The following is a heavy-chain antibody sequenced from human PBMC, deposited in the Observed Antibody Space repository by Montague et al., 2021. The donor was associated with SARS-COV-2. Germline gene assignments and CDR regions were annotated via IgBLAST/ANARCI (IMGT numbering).Heavy chain of an antibody. Sequence: SETLSLTCTVSGGSISSSNYYWGWIRQPPGKELEWIGNMYYSGSTYYNPSLKSRVTISIDTSKNQFSLKLSSVTAADTAVYYCARDDIVLQGVTKGMDVWGQGTTVTDSS. D-gene: IGHD3-10*01. CDR3: ARDDIVLQGVTKGMDV. J-gene: IGHJ6*02. CDR2: MYYSGST. CDR1: GGSISSSNYY. V-gene: IGHV4-39*07.